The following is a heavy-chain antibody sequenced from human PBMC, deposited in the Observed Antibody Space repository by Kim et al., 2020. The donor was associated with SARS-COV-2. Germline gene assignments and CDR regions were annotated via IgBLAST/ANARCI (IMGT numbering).Heavy chain of an antibody. Sequence: SVKVSCKASGGTFSSYAMSWVRQAPGQGLEWMGGIIPIFGTANYAQKFQGRVTITADESTSTAYMELSSLRSEDTAVYYCAREPTAGDGYSGYDVFDYWGQGTLVTVSS. CDR2: IIPIFGTA. V-gene: IGHV1-69*13. D-gene: IGHD5-12*01. J-gene: IGHJ4*02. CDR1: GGTFSSYA. CDR3: AREPTAGDGYSGYDVFDY.